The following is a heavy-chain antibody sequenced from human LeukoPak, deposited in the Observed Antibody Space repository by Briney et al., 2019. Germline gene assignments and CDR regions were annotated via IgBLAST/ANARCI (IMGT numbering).Heavy chain of an antibody. Sequence: PGGSLRLSCVASGSTLGKYWMSWVRQAPGKGLEWVANIKLDGSEKNYVDSVKGRFTISRDNTKNSLYLQMNSLRIEDTAVFYCARDQYDTWSRRGNFDSWGQGTLVIVSS. CDR3: ARDQYDTWSRRGNFDS. J-gene: IGHJ4*02. D-gene: IGHD3-3*01. CDR2: IKLDGSEK. CDR1: GSTLGKYW. V-gene: IGHV3-7*03.